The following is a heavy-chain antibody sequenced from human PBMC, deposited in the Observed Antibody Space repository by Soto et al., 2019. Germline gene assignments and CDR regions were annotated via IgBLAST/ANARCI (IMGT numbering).Heavy chain of an antibody. D-gene: IGHD2-2*03. CDR1: GCSFSRNG. CDR3: ARDGYCGTEKCYSGLPDY. J-gene: IGHJ4*02. Sequence: QVRLEESGGGVVQPGRSLRLSCAASGCSFSRNGMHWVRQTPEKGLEWVAVISHDGTDQRYADSVRGRFSISRDDSKNTVFLQMNSLRPDDTAVYFCARDGYCGTEKCYSGLPDYWGQGTLVTVSS. V-gene: IGHV3-30*03. CDR2: ISHDGTDQ.